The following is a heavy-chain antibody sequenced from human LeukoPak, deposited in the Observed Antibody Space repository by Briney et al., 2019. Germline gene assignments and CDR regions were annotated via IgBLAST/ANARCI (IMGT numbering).Heavy chain of an antibody. V-gene: IGHV4-59*01. CDR1: GGSISSYY. CDR2: IYYSGST. CDR3: ARVVVPAATKGNWFDP. D-gene: IGHD2-2*01. Sequence: SETLSLTCTVSGGSISSYYWSWLRQPPGKGLEWIGYIYYSGSTNYNPSLKSRVTISVDTSKNQFSLKLSSVTAADTAVYYCARVVVPAATKGNWFDPWGQGTLVTVSS. J-gene: IGHJ5*02.